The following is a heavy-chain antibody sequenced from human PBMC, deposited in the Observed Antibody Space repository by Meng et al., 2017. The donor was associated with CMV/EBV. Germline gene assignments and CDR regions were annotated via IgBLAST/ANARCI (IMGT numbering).Heavy chain of an antibody. D-gene: IGHD1-1*01. Sequence: GESLKISCAASGFTFSSYGMHWVRQAPGKGLEWVAFIRYDGSNKYYADSVKGRFTISRDNSKNTLYLQMNSLRADDTAVYYCAKDRHADSTTFYDSWGQGTLVTVSS. CDR3: AKDRHADSTTFYDS. CDR2: IRYDGSNK. V-gene: IGHV3-30*02. J-gene: IGHJ4*02. CDR1: GFTFSSYG.